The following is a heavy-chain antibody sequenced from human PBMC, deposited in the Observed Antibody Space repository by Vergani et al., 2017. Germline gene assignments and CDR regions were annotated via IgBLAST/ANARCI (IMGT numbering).Heavy chain of an antibody. CDR3: ARESIAAAGRGWFDP. CDR2: INHSGST. Sequence: QVQLQESGPGLVKPSETLSLTCTVSGGSISGYYWSWIRQPPGKGLEWIGEINHSGSTNYNPSLKSRVTISVDTSKNQFSLKLSSVTAADTAVYYCARESIAAAGRGWFDPWGQGTLVTVSS. D-gene: IGHD6-13*01. CDR1: GGSISGYY. V-gene: IGHV4-34*01. J-gene: IGHJ5*02.